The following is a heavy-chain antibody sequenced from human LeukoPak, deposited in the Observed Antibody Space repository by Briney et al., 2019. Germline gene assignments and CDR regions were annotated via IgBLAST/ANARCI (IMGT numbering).Heavy chain of an antibody. Sequence: ASVKVSCKASGYTFTGYYMHWVRQAPGQGLEWMGWIDPNSGGTNYAQKFQGRVTMTRDTSISTAYMELSRLRSDDTAVYYCARDPQYSRGWYFDYWGQGTLVTVSS. J-gene: IGHJ4*02. CDR2: IDPNSGGT. V-gene: IGHV1-2*02. D-gene: IGHD6-19*01. CDR1: GYTFTGYY. CDR3: ARDPQYSRGWYFDY.